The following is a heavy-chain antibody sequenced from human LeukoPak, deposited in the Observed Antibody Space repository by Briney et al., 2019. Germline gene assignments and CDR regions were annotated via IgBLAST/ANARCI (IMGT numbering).Heavy chain of an antibody. CDR3: ARAQRARTSGYYYSDAFDI. CDR2: ISGSGGST. Sequence: GGSLRLSCAASGFTFSSYGMSWVRQAPGKGLEWVSAISGSGGSTYYADSVKGRFTISRDNAKNSLYLQMNSLRAEDTAVYYCARAQRARTSGYYYSDAFDIWGQGTMVTVSS. J-gene: IGHJ3*02. V-gene: IGHV3-23*01. D-gene: IGHD3-22*01. CDR1: GFTFSSYG.